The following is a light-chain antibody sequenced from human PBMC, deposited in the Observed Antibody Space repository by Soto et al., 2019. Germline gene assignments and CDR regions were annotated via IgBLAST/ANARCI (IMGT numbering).Light chain of an antibody. Sequence: QSVLTQPPSASGTPGQRVTISCSGSNSNIGSNTVNWYQQVPGTAPKLLIYGYNQRPLGVPDRFSGSWSGTSASLAIIGPQPEDEADYYFSAWDDSLNVYVFGTGTKVTAL. CDR3: SAWDDSLNVYV. CDR2: GYN. V-gene: IGLV1-44*01. CDR1: NSNIGSNT. J-gene: IGLJ1*01.